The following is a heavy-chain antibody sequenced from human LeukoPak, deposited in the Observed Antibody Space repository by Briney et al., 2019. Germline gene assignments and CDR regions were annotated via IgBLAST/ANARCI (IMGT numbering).Heavy chain of an antibody. D-gene: IGHD3-3*01. J-gene: IGHJ4*02. Sequence: ASVKVSCKVSGYTLTELSMHWVRQAPGKGLEWMGGLDPEDGETIYAQKFQGRVTMTEDTSTDTAYMELSSLRSEDTAVYYCATEGRYYDFWSGYQDYWGQGTLVTVSS. CDR2: LDPEDGET. CDR1: GYTLTELS. CDR3: ATEGRYYDFWSGYQDY. V-gene: IGHV1-24*01.